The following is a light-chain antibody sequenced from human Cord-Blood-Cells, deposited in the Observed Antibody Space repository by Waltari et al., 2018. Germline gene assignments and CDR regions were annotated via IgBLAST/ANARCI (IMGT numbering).Light chain of an antibody. V-gene: IGLV2-11*01. CDR3: CSYAGSYTWV. J-gene: IGLJ3*02. CDR2: DVS. Sequence: QSALTQPRSVSGSHGQSVTISCTGTSSDGGGSHHVSWYQQHPGKAPKLMIYDVSKRPSGVPDRFSGSKSGNTASLTISGLQAEDEADYYCCSYAGSYTWVFGGGTKLTVL. CDR1: SSDGGGSHH.